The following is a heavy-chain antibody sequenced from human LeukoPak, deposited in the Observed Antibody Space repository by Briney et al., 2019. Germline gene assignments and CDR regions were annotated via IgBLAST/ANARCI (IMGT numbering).Heavy chain of an antibody. V-gene: IGHV4-59*08. CDR3: ARHGSSYSFDY. CDR1: GDSTSSYY. Sequence: PETLSLTCTVSGDSTSSYYWSWIRQPPGKGLEWIGFLYDSGSHNYNPSLKSRVTVSVDTSKNEFSLKLSSVTAADTAVYYCARHGSSYSFDYWGQGTLVTVSS. D-gene: IGHD6-13*01. J-gene: IGHJ4*02. CDR2: LYDSGSH.